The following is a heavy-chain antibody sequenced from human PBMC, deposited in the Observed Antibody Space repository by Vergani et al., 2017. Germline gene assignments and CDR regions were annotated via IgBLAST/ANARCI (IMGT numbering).Heavy chain of an antibody. J-gene: IGHJ6*03. D-gene: IGHD6-6*01. V-gene: IGHV4-4*07. CDR3: PRSTPCSSKICYYYYYMDV. CDR2: IYTSGST. CDR1: GGSISSYY. Sequence: QVQLQESGPGLVKPSETLSLTCTVSGGSISSYYWSWIRQPAGKGLEWIGRIYTSGSTNYNPSLKSQVTMSVATSKNQFSLKLSSVTAADTAVYYCPRSTPCSSKICYYYYYMDVWGKGTTVTVSS.